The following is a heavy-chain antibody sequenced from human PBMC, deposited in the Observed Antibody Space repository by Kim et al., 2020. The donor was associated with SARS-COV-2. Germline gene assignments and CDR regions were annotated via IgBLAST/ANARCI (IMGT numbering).Heavy chain of an antibody. CDR3: AREGGFIAVAGDYYYYGMDV. J-gene: IGHJ6*02. D-gene: IGHD6-19*01. CDR2: INAGNGNT. Sequence: ASVKVSCKASGYTFTSYAMHWVRQAPGQRLEWMGWINAGNGNTKYSQKFQGRVTITRDTSASTAYMELSSLRSEDTAVYYCAREGGFIAVAGDYYYYGMDVWGQGTTVTVSS. V-gene: IGHV1-3*01. CDR1: GYTFTSYA.